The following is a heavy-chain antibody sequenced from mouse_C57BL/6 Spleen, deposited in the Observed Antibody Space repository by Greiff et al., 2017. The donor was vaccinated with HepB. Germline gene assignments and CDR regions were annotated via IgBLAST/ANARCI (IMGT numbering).Heavy chain of an antibody. CDR1: GYTFTDYY. J-gene: IGHJ3*01. V-gene: IGHV1-26*01. Sequence: VQLQQSGPELVKPGASVKISCKASGYTFTDYYMNWVKQSHGKSLEWIGDINPNNGGTSYNQKFKGKATLTVDKSSSTAYMELRSLTSEDSAVYYCARYEGVRGFAYWGQGTLVTVSA. CDR3: ARYEGVRGFAY. CDR2: INPNNGGT. D-gene: IGHD5-1*01.